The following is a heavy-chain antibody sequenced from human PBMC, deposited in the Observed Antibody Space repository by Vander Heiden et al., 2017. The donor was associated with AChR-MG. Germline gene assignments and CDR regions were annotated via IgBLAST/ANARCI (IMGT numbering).Heavy chain of an antibody. Sequence: QVQLVQSGAEVKKPGSSVKVSCKASGGTFRSYAISWVRQAPGQGLEWMGGIIPIFGTANYEQKFQGRVTITADESTSTAYMELSSLRSEDTAVYYCARVQYQLLYEYYYYGMDVWGQGTTVTVSS. CDR1: GGTFRSYA. J-gene: IGHJ6*02. CDR2: IIPIFGTA. CDR3: ARVQYQLLYEYYYYGMDV. V-gene: IGHV1-69*01. D-gene: IGHD2-2*02.